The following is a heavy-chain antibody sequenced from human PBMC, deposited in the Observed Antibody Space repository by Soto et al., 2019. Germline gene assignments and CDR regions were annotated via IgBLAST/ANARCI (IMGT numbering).Heavy chain of an antibody. J-gene: IGHJ4*02. CDR3: AKVPCGDYPTPYSYFDY. V-gene: IGHV3-9*01. Sequence: PGGSLRLSCAASGFTFSSYWMSWVRQAPGKGLEWVSGISWNSGSIGYADSVKGRFTISRDNAKNSLYLQMNSLRAEDTALYYCAKVPCGDYPTPYSYFDYWGQGTLVTAPQ. CDR1: GFTFSSYW. CDR2: ISWNSGSI. D-gene: IGHD4-17*01.